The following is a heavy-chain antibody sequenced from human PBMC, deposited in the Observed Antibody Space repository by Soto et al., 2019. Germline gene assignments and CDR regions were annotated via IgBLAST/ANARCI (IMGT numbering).Heavy chain of an antibody. CDR2: ISSDGSNR. CDR3: ATAYFDFWSGSHYYQYGMDV. V-gene: IGHV3-30*03. Sequence: QVQLVESGGGVVQPGKSLRLSCAASGFTFSNYGMHWVRQAPGKGLEWVAVISSDGSNRYYGDPVKGRFTISRDDSKNTLYLQMNSLRGEDTALYYCATAYFDFWSGSHYYQYGMDVWGQGTTVTVSS. CDR1: GFTFSNYG. J-gene: IGHJ6*02. D-gene: IGHD3-3*01.